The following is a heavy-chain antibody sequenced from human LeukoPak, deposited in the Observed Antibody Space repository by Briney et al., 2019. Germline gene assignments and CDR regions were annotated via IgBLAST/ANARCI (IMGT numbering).Heavy chain of an antibody. CDR3: ARDRWELPWSFDY. V-gene: IGHV3-21*01. Sequence: GGSLRLSCAASGFTFTSDSMNGVRQAPGKGLESVSSISISSSYINYTDPPKVRFTISRDNAKNSLYLQMNSLRAEDPPVYYCARDRWELPWSFDYWGQGTLVTVSS. D-gene: IGHD1-26*01. CDR1: GFTFTSDS. J-gene: IGHJ4*02. CDR2: ISISSSYI.